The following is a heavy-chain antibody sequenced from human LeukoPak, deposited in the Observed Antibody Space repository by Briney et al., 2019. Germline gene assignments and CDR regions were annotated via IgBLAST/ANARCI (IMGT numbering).Heavy chain of an antibody. CDR2: IIPIFGTA. Sequence: SVTLSCTASVSTFSIYAISWVRQAPGQGLEWMGRIIPIFGTANYAQKFQGRVTITADKSTSTAYMELSSLRSEDTAVYYCARVSPIVVVPAATGIYYMDVWGKGTTVTVSS. D-gene: IGHD2-2*01. CDR3: ARVSPIVVVPAATGIYYMDV. J-gene: IGHJ6*03. V-gene: IGHV1-69*06. CDR1: VSTFSIYA.